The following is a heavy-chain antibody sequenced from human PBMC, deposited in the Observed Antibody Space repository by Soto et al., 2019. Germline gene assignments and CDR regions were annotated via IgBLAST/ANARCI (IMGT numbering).Heavy chain of an antibody. Sequence: DSLTISCKGSGYSFTSYWIGLVRQMPGKGLEWMGIIYPGDSDTRYSPSFQGQVTISADKSISTAYLQWSSLKASDTAMYYCARLNYRGSYFDYWGQGTLVTVSS. CDR3: ARLNYRGSYFDY. D-gene: IGHD1-7*01. J-gene: IGHJ4*02. CDR1: GYSFTSYW. CDR2: IYPGDSDT. V-gene: IGHV5-51*01.